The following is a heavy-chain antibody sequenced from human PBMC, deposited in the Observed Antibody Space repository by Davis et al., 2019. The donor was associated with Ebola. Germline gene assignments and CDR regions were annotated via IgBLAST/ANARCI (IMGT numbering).Heavy chain of an antibody. CDR3: AKGIQMWSLDY. CDR1: GLTFSNFG. D-gene: IGHD5-18*01. J-gene: IGHJ4*02. V-gene: IGHV3-30*02. Sequence: GESLKISCAASGLTFSNFGMHWVRQAPGKGLEWVAFIQYDGSNKYYADSVKGRFTISRDNSKNTLYLQMNSLRPEDTAVYYCAKGIQMWSLDYWGQGTLVTVSS. CDR2: IQYDGSNK.